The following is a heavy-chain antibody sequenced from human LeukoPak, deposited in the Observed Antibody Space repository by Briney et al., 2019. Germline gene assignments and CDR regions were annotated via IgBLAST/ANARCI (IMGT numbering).Heavy chain of an antibody. CDR3: ASSAPELLWFGRGPPH. CDR2: IYYSGST. J-gene: IGHJ4*02. CDR1: GGSISSSSYY. D-gene: IGHD3-10*01. V-gene: IGHV4-39*07. Sequence: SETLSLTCTVSGGSISSSSYYWGWIRQPPGKGLEWIGSIYYSGSTYYNPSLKSRVTISVDTSKNQFSLKLSSVTAADTAVYYCASSAPELLWFGRGPPHWGQGTLVTVSS.